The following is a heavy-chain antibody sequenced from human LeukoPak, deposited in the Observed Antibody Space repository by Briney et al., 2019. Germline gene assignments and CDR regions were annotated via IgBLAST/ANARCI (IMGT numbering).Heavy chain of an antibody. CDR1: GFTFSSYT. CDR2: ISGSGGST. V-gene: IGHV3-23*01. D-gene: IGHD1-7*01. Sequence: GGSLRLSCAASGFTFSSYTMSWVRQAPGKGLEWVSAISGSGGSTYYADSVKGRFTISRDNSKNTLYLQMNSLRAEDTAVYYCARGNYGAAGREPFDIWGQGTMVTVSS. J-gene: IGHJ3*02. CDR3: ARGNYGAAGREPFDI.